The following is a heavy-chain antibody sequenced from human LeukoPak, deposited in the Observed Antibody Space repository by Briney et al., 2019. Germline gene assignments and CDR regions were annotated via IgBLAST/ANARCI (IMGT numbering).Heavy chain of an antibody. CDR3: ATTTGTTIATINWFDP. CDR1: GGTFSSYA. CDR2: IIPIFGTA. Sequence: SVKVSCQASGGTFSSYAISWVRQAPGQGLEWMGGIIPIFGTANYAQKFQGRVTITTDESTSTAYMELSSLRSEDTAVYYCATTTGTTIATINWFDPWGQGTLVTVSS. J-gene: IGHJ5*02. D-gene: IGHD1-1*01. V-gene: IGHV1-69*05.